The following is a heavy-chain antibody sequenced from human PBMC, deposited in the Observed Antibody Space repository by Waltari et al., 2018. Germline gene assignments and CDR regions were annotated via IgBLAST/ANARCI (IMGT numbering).Heavy chain of an antibody. CDR2: IGRSGSFM. D-gene: IGHD6-19*01. CDR1: GFKFSAYA. Sequence: EVQLVESGGGLVKPGGSLRLSCVASGFKFSAYAMNWVRQAPGKGLGGGSSIGRSGSFMDYADAVRGRFTVSRDNAKNTLYLQMDTLRAEDTAVYYCAREGAEQWVVEDYGMDVWGQGTTVTVSS. CDR3: AREGAEQWVVEDYGMDV. V-gene: IGHV3-21*02. J-gene: IGHJ6*02.